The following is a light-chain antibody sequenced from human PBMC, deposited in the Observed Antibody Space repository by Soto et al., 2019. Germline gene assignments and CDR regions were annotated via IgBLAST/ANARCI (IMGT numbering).Light chain of an antibody. CDR3: CSYAGNYSYV. Sequence: SALTQPRSVSGSPGQSVTISCTGTSSDVGYFNYVSWYQQHPGKVPKLMIFDVTTRPSGVPDRFSGSKSGKTASLTISGLQAEDEADYYCCSYAGNYSYVFGSGTKV. V-gene: IGLV2-11*01. CDR1: SSDVGYFNY. CDR2: DVT. J-gene: IGLJ1*01.